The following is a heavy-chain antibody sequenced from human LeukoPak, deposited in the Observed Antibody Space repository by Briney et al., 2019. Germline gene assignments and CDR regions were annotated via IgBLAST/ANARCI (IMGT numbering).Heavy chain of an antibody. J-gene: IGHJ6*03. D-gene: IGHD6-13*01. CDR2: ISGSGGST. CDR3: ATQPPLSLVQYYYYYYMDV. Sequence: GGSLRLSCAASGFAFSSYAMSWVRQAPGKGLEWVSAISGSGGSTYYADSVKGRFTISRDNSKNTLYLQMNSLRAEDTAVYYCATQPPLSLVQYYYYYYMDVWGKGTTVTVSS. CDR1: GFAFSSYA. V-gene: IGHV3-23*01.